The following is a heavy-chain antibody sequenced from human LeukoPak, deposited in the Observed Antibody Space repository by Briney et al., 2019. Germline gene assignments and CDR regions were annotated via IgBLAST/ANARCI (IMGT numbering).Heavy chain of an antibody. CDR2: INHSGST. J-gene: IGHJ5*02. V-gene: IGHV4-34*01. D-gene: IGHD1-26*01. CDR1: GGSVSGYY. CDR3: ARGLKVGATTRHWFDP. Sequence: PSETLSLTCAVYGGSVSGYYWSWIRQPPGKGLEWIGEINHSGSTNYNPSLKSRVTISVDTSKNQFSLKLSSVTAADTAVYYCARGLKVGATTRHWFDPWGQGTLVTVSS.